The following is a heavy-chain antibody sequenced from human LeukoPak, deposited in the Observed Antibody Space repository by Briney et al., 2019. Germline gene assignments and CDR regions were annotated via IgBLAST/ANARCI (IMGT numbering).Heavy chain of an antibody. J-gene: IGHJ5*02. CDR3: ARLSGYYGYVNL. D-gene: IGHD3-22*01. Sequence: SETLSLTCTVSGGSISSYYWSWIRQPPGKGLEWIGYFYHSGGTNYNPSFGSRLTISINTSRRQVSLTLRSVTPADSAVYYCARLSGYYGYVNLWGLGTLVTVSS. V-gene: IGHV4-59*01. CDR1: GGSISSYY. CDR2: FYHSGGT.